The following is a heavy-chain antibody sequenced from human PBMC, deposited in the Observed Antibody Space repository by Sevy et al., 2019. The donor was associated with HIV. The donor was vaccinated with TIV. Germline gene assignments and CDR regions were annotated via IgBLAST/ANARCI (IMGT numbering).Heavy chain of an antibody. CDR3: AREGSPYDTYYYYYGMDV. CDR1: GFTFNSYW. J-gene: IGHJ6*02. V-gene: IGHV3-7*01. CDR2: IKQDGSEK. D-gene: IGHD5-12*01. Sequence: GGSLRLSCAPSGFTFNSYWMSWVRQAPGKGLEWVANIKQDGSEKYYVDSVKGRFTISRDNSQNSLFLQMNTLRAEDTAVYYCAREGSPYDTYYYYYGMDVWGQGTTVTVSS.